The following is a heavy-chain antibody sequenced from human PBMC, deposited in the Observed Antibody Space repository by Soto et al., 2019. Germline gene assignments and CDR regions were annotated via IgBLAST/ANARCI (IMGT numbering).Heavy chain of an antibody. CDR2: IRDDGVNK. CDR1: GFVFSRYG. CDR3: ARALGCAYYSCYGMDL. V-gene: IGHV3-33*01. Sequence: GGSLRLSCAASGFVFSRYGMHWVRQAPGKGLEWVAVIRDDGVNKHHTDSVKGRFAISRGNSKNTLYLEMNSLRVEDTAVYFCARALGCAYYSCYGMDLWGQGTTVTVSS. J-gene: IGHJ6*02.